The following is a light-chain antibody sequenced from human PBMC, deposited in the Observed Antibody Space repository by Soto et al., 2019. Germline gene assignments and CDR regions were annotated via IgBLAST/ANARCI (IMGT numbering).Light chain of an antibody. Sequence: ERATRCWTASESIRTYLAWYQQKPGQAPRLLIYDASTRATGIPARFSGSGSGTDFTLSIYSLDPADSPVYYCQHRSNFSPITFREGTRLEIK. J-gene: IGKJ5*01. CDR1: ESIRTY. CDR2: DAS. CDR3: QHRSNFSPIT. V-gene: IGKV3-11*01.